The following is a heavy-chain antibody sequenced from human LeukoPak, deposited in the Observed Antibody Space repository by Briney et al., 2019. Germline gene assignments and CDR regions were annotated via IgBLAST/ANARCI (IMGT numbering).Heavy chain of an antibody. Sequence: PTYTVSLTCALSRGSIRRSNWRSWVRQPPGKGLEWVGGIYQSGSTNYKPSLKSRVTQTVDKYKNQFSLKLSSVTAADTAVYYCASGLSDYDYVWGSYRRGRKQYSSRYFDYWGQGTLVTVSS. V-gene: IGHV4-4*02. CDR3: ASGLSDYDYVWGSYRRGRKQYSSRYFDY. CDR1: RGSIRRSNW. D-gene: IGHD3-16*01. J-gene: IGHJ4*02. CDR2: IYQSGST.